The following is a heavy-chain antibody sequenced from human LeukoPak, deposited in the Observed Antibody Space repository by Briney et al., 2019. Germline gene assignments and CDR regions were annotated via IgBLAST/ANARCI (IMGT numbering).Heavy chain of an antibody. Sequence: GASVKVSCKTSGYTFSSYGISWVRQAPGQGLEWMGWISAYNGNTNYAQKVQGRVTLTTETSTSTAYMELRSLRCDDTAVYYCARDRQLGSSGYYAAYWGQGTLVTVSP. V-gene: IGHV1-18*01. J-gene: IGHJ4*02. CDR1: GYTFSSYG. D-gene: IGHD3-22*01. CDR3: ARDRQLGSSGYYAAY. CDR2: ISAYNGNT.